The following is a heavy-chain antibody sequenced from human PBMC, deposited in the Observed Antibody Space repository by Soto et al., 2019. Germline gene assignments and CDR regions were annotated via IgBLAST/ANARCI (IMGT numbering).Heavy chain of an antibody. Sequence: GGSLRLSCEASGFIFSDFGMHWVRQAPGKGLEWVAVISYDGNNKYYAQSVKGRFTISRDNSKNTLFLNMDSLRPEDTAVHPCVKGALATALVHSPDALDFWGPGTMVTVSS. V-gene: IGHV3-30*18. CDR3: VKGALATALVHSPDALDF. CDR1: GFIFSDFG. D-gene: IGHD5-18*01. J-gene: IGHJ3*01. CDR2: ISYDGNNK.